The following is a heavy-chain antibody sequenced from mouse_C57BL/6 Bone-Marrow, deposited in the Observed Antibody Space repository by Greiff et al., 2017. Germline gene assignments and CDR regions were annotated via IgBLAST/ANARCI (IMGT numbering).Heavy chain of an antibody. J-gene: IGHJ3*01. CDR2: IYWDDDK. Sequence: ESGPGILQSSQTLSLTCSFSGFSLSTSGMGVSWIRQPSGKGLEWLAHIYWDDDKRYNPSLKSRLTISKDTSRNQVFLKITSVDTADTATYYCARRGPYDYFAYWGQGTLVTVSA. D-gene: IGHD2-4*01. V-gene: IGHV8-12*01. CDR3: ARRGPYDYFAY. CDR1: GFSLSTSGMG.